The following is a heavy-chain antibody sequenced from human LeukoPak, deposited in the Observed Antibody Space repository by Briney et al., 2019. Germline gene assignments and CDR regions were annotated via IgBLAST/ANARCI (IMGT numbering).Heavy chain of an antibody. CDR2: INSDGRRP. D-gene: IGHD2-2*01. CDR3: ARDMEVLPATMGVPYYYYMDV. CDR1: GFTINNYW. V-gene: IGHV3-74*01. Sequence: GGSLRLSCAASGFTINNYWMHWIRQAPGKGLVWVSRINSDGRRPDYADSVKGRFTISRDNAKNTLYLQMNSLRPDDTAVYYCARDMEVLPATMGVPYYYYMDVWGRGTTVTVSS. J-gene: IGHJ6*03.